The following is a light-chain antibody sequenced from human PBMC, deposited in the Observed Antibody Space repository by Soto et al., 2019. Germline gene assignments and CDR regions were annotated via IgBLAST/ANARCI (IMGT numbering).Light chain of an antibody. CDR2: AAS. CDR3: QQATISPYT. Sequence: DIQMTQSPSSVSASVGDRVTITCRASQGISSWLAWYQQKPGKAPKLLIFAASSLQSGVPSRFSGSGSGKDFTLTISSLHPEDFATNFCQQATISPYTFGQGPKLEIK. CDR1: QGISSW. J-gene: IGKJ2*01. V-gene: IGKV1-12*01.